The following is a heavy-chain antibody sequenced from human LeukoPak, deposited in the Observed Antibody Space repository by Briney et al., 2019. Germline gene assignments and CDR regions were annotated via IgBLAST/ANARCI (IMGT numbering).Heavy chain of an antibody. CDR2: IYYSGST. J-gene: IGHJ5*02. D-gene: IGHD4-17*01. Sequence: PSETLSLTCTVSGGSISSSSYYWGWIRQPPGKGLEWIGSIYYSGSTYYNPSLKSRVTISVDTSKNQFSLKLSSVTAADTAVYYCARVGIYGDLVYPWGQGTLVTVSS. CDR3: ARVGIYGDLVYP. CDR1: GGSISSSSYY. V-gene: IGHV4-39*01.